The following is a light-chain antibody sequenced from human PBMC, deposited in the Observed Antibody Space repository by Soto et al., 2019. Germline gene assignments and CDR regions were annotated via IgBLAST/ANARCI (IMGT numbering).Light chain of an antibody. V-gene: IGKV3-15*01. CDR3: QQYNNWLPWT. J-gene: IGKJ1*01. Sequence: EIVMTQSPATLSVSPGERATLSCRASQSVSSNLAWYQQKPGQAPRLLIYGASTRATGIPARFSGSGCGTEFTLTISSLQSEDFAVYYCQQYNNWLPWTFGQGTKVEIK. CDR2: GAS. CDR1: QSVSSN.